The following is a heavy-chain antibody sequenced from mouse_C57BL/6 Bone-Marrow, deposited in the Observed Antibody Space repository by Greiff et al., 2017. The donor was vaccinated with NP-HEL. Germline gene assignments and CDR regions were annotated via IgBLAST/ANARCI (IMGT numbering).Heavy chain of an antibody. D-gene: IGHD1-1*01. J-gene: IGHJ1*03. V-gene: IGHV5-9*01. Sequence: EVMLVESGGGLVKPGGSLKLSCAASGFTFSSYTMSWVRQTPEKRLEWVATISGGGGNTYYPDSVKGRFTISRDNAQNTLYLQMSSLRSEDTALYYCARHPAYYYGSSYWYFDVWGTGTTVTVSS. CDR3: ARHPAYYYGSSYWYFDV. CDR1: GFTFSSYT. CDR2: ISGGGGNT.